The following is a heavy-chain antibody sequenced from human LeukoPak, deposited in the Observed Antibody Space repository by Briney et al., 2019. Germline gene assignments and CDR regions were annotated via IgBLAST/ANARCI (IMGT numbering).Heavy chain of an antibody. CDR1: GGSISSGGYY. V-gene: IGHV4-30-2*01. CDR2: IYHSGST. D-gene: IGHD6-13*01. Sequence: SQTLSLTCTVSGGSISSGGYYWSWIRQPPGKGLEWIGYIYHSGSTYYNPSLKSRVTISVDRSKNQFSLKLSSVTAADTAVYYCARASRGGAAADDFDYWGQGTLVTVSS. J-gene: IGHJ4*02. CDR3: ARASRGGAAADDFDY.